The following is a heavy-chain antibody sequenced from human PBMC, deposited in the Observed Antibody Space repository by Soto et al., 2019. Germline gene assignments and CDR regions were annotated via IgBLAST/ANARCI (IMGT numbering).Heavy chain of an antibody. Sequence: QVQLVQSGAEVKKPGASVKVSCKASGYTFTHYYIHWVRQAPGQGLEWMGMINPRGGSTDYAQKVQGRATMTTDTSTTTVYMELSSLRSDDTAVYYCARPPFPGCINGVCYPCDHWGQGTLVTVSS. CDR1: GYTFTHYY. CDR2: INPRGGST. V-gene: IGHV1-46*01. D-gene: IGHD2-8*01. CDR3: ARPPFPGCINGVCYPCDH. J-gene: IGHJ4*02.